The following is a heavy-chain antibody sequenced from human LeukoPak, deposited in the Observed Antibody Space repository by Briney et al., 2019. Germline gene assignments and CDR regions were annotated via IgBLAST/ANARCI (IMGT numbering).Heavy chain of an antibody. V-gene: IGHV3-64D*06. CDR3: VKGARGYFDWPYDY. Sequence: GGSLRLSCSASGFTFSSYAMHWVRQAPGKGLEYVSAISSNGGSTYYADSVKGRFTISRDNSKNTLYLQMSSLRAENTAVYYCVKGARGYFDWPYDYWGQGTLITVSS. J-gene: IGHJ4*02. CDR1: GFTFSSYA. CDR2: ISSNGGST. D-gene: IGHD3-9*01.